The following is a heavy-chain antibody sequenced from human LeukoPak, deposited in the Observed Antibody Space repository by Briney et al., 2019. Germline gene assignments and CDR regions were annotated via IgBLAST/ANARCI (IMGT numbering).Heavy chain of an antibody. CDR1: GFTFTNHW. CDR2: INSDGSST. D-gene: IGHD2-2*02. Sequence: GSLRLSCAASGFTFTNHWMHWVRQAPGKGLEWVSRINSDGSSTTYADSVKGRLTISRDNAKNTLFLQMNSLRAEDTAVYYCTGGYTNSLYNWFDPWGQGTLVTVSS. V-gene: IGHV3-74*03. J-gene: IGHJ5*02. CDR3: TGGYTNSLYNWFDP.